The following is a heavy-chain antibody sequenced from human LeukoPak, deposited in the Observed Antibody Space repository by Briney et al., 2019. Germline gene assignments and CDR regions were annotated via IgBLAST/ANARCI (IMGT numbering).Heavy chain of an antibody. J-gene: IGHJ4*02. CDR2: IKQDGSEK. V-gene: IGHV3-7*01. D-gene: IGHD6-19*01. Sequence: GGSLRLSCAASGFTFSSCAMTWVRQTPGKGLEWVANIKQDGSEKYYVDSVKGRFTISRDNAKNSLYLQMNSLRDEDTAVYYCARSSGWIIDFWGQGTLVTVSS. CDR3: ARSSGWIIDF. CDR1: GFTFSSCA.